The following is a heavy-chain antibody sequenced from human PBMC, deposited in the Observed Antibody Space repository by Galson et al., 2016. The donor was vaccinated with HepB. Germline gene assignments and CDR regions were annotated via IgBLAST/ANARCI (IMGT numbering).Heavy chain of an antibody. Sequence: SLRLSCAASGFTFSRYSMHWVRQAPGKGLEWVALISYDGSNKYYADSVTGRFTVSRDNSKNTLYLQMNSLRPDDTALYYCAKPPPAYCGGDCPPHSWGQGTLVTVSS. CDR2: ISYDGSNK. D-gene: IGHD2-21*02. V-gene: IGHV3-30*18. CDR3: AKPPPAYCGGDCPPHS. J-gene: IGHJ4*02. CDR1: GFTFSRYS.